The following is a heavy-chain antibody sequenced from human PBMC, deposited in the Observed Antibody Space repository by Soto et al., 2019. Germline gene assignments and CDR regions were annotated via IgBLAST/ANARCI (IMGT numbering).Heavy chain of an antibody. J-gene: IGHJ4*02. CDR1: GFTFSRYA. D-gene: IGHD2-15*01. CDR3: AKMSAALGFADY. Sequence: EVQLLESGGGLVQPGGSLRLSCAASGFTFSRYAMRWVREAPGKGLEWVSRIKSDDTTYYADSVKGRFTISRDNSKSTMFLRMSSLRAEDTALYFCAKMSAALGFADYWGQGTLVTVSS. V-gene: IGHV3-23*01. CDR2: RIKSDDTT.